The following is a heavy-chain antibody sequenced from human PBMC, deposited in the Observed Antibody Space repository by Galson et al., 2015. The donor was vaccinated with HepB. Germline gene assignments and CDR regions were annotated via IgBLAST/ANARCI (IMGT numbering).Heavy chain of an antibody. J-gene: IGHJ4*02. D-gene: IGHD3-22*01. CDR3: ATVTYYYDSSGYTDFDY. CDR2: IYSGGST. V-gene: IGHV3-66*01. CDR1: GFTFSSYW. Sequence: SLRLSCAASGFTFSSYWMSWVRQAPGKGLERVSVIYSGGSTYYADSVKGRFTISRDNSKNTLYLQMNSLRAEDTAVYYCATVTYYYDSSGYTDFDYWGQGTLVTVSS.